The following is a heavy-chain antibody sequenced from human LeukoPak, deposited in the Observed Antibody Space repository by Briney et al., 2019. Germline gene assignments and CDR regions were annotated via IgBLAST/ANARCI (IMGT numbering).Heavy chain of an antibody. Sequence: PGGSLRLSCAASRLTYISYSMNWLRQAPGKGLEWVSSISSSSSYIYYADSVKGRFTISRDNAKNSLYLQMNSVRAEDTFVYDCERERGAASAFDIWGQGTMVTVSS. CDR3: ERERGAASAFDI. V-gene: IGHV3-21*01. CDR2: ISSSSSYI. CDR1: RLTYISYS. J-gene: IGHJ3*02. D-gene: IGHD1-26*01.